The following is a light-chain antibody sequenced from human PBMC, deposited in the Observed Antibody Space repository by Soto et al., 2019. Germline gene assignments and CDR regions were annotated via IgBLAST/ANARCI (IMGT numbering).Light chain of an antibody. CDR3: QQYKNWPPVT. CDR2: GAS. CDR1: QSVSSN. J-gene: IGKJ4*01. Sequence: EIVMTQSPATLCVSPGERATLSCRASQSVSSNLAWYQQKPGQAPRLLIYGASTRATGIPARFSGSGSGTEFTLTISSLQSEDLGVYYCQQYKNWPPVTFGGGTKVDIK. V-gene: IGKV3-15*01.